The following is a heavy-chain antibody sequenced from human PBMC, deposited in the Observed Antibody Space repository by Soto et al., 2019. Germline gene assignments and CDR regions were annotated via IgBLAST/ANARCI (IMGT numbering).Heavy chain of an antibody. J-gene: IGHJ4*02. V-gene: IGHV3-23*01. CDR2: ISAGGGGT. D-gene: IGHD4-17*01. CDR1: GFTFSSYA. CDR3: AKGGLRTGFDY. Sequence: EVQLLESGGNLVQPGGSLRLSCEASGFTFSSYAMSWVRQAPGKGLEWVSSISAGGGGTYYVDSVKGRFTISRDNSKNTLYLQMNSLRDEDTAVYYCAKGGLRTGFDYWGQGTLVTVSS.